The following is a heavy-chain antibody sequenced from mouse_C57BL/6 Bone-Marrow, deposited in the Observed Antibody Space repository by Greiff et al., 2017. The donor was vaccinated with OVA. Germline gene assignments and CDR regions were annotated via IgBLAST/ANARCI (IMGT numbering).Heavy chain of an antibody. Sequence: QVQLQQPGAELVRPGSSVKLSCKASGYTFTSYWMDWVKQRPGQGLEWIGNIYPSDSETHYNQKFKDKATLTVDKSSSTAYMQLSSLTSEDSAVYDCARGALLWYYFDYWGQGTTLTVSS. V-gene: IGHV1-61*01. J-gene: IGHJ2*01. CDR3: ARGALLWYYFDY. CDR1: GYTFTSYW. CDR2: IYPSDSET. D-gene: IGHD2-1*01.